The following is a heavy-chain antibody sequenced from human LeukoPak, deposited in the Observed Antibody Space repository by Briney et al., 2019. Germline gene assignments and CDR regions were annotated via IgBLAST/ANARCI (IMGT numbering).Heavy chain of an antibody. CDR2: INHGGST. J-gene: IGHJ6*02. Sequence: SESLSLTCAVYGGSFSGYYWSWIRQPPGKGLEWIGEINHGGSTNYNPSLKSRVTISVDTSKNQFSLRLSSVTAADTAVYYCARGPWNWNYRGYYGMDVWGQGTTVTVSS. CDR3: ARGPWNWNYRGYYGMDV. CDR1: GGSFSGYY. D-gene: IGHD1-7*01. V-gene: IGHV4-34*01.